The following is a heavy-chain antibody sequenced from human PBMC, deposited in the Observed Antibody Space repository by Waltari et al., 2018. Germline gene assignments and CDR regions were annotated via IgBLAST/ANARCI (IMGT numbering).Heavy chain of an antibody. J-gene: IGHJ3*02. CDR1: GGSFSGYY. CDR2: ISYDGSNK. Sequence: QVQLQQWGAGLLKPSETLSLTCAVYGGSFSGYYWSWIRQPPGKGLEWVAVISYDGSNKYYADSVKGRFTISRDNSKNTLYLQMNSLRAEDTAVYYCAREGCSGGSCWDPLDAFDIWGQGTMVIVSS. V-gene: IGHV3-30-3*01. D-gene: IGHD2-15*01. CDR3: AREGCSGGSCWDPLDAFDI.